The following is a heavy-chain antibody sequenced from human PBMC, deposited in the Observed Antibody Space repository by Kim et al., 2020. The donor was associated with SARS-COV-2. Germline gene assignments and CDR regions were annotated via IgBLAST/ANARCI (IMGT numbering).Heavy chain of an antibody. V-gene: IGHV4-39*01. CDR3: ARLSFGSSGYYYGGFDY. Sequence: PRSRVTISVDTSKNQFSLKLSSVTAADTAVYYCARLSFGSSGYYYGGFDYWGQGTLVSVSS. D-gene: IGHD3-22*01. J-gene: IGHJ4*02.